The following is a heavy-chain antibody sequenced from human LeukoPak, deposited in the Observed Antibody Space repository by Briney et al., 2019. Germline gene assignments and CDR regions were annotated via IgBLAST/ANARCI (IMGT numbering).Heavy chain of an antibody. CDR3: ANSLSTVVTPSNWFDP. Sequence: GGSLRLSCAASGFTFSSYSMNWVRQAPGKGLEWVSYISSSSSTIYYADSVKGRFTISRDNAKNSLYLQMNSLRAEDTAVYYCANSLSTVVTPSNWFDPWGQETLVTVSS. CDR1: GFTFSSYS. CDR2: ISSSSSTI. V-gene: IGHV3-48*01. D-gene: IGHD4-23*01. J-gene: IGHJ5*02.